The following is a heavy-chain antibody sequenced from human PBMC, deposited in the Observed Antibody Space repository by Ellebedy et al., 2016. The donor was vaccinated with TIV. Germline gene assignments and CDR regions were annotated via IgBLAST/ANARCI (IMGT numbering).Heavy chain of an antibody. CDR1: GFTSTSYE. V-gene: IGHV3-30*09. CDR2: VSGHATIQ. D-gene: IGHD6-19*01. J-gene: IGHJ4*02. Sequence: GESLKISCVASGFTSTSYEMHWVRQAPGKGLEWVAVVSGHATIQLYADAVKGRFAISRDNSENTLYLQVNSLTTEDTAVYYCARDRPGTVVAGALEYWGQGTLVTVSS. CDR3: ARDRPGTVVAGALEY.